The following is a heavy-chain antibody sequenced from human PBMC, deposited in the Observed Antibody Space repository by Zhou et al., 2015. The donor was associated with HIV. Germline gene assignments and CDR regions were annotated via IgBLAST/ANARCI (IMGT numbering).Heavy chain of an antibody. V-gene: IGHV3-15*02. CDR1: GFTFSDAW. J-gene: IGHJ4*02. D-gene: IGHD3-3*01. CDR2: MKSNSDRGII. CDR3: RTDHPYDFWSGYSANYFDN. Sequence: EVWLVESGGALVKPGGSLRLSCAASGFTFSDAWMSWVRQAPGKGLEWVGRMKSNSDRGIIEYAAPVKGRFTISRDDSKNMLYLQMNSLKTXDTGVYYCRTDHPYDFWSGYSANYFDNWGQGTLVTVSS.